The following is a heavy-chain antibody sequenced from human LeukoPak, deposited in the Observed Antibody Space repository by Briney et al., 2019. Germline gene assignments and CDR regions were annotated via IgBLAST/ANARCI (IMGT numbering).Heavy chain of an antibody. CDR2: IKQDGSEK. V-gene: IGHV3-7*01. D-gene: IGHD1-1*01. CDR3: ARWGLYNWNSLDY. J-gene: IGHJ4*02. Sequence: PGGSLRLSCAASGFTFSSYWVNWVRQAPGKGLEWVANIKQDGSEKYYVDSVKGRFTISRDNAKNSLYLQMNSLRAEDTAVYYCARWGLYNWNSLDYWGQGTLVTVSS. CDR1: GFTFSSYW.